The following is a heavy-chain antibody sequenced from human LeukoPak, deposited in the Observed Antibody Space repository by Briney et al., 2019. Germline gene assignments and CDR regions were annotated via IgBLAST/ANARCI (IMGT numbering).Heavy chain of an antibody. V-gene: IGHV4-59*01. D-gene: IGHD1-26*01. CDR3: ARDIRVVGATLYFDY. Sequence: SETLSLTCTVSGGSISNYYWSWIRQPPGKGLEWIGCMHSSGSTTYNLSLKSRVSMSIETSTNQFSLKLSSVTAADTAVYYCARDIRVVGATLYFDYWGQGTLVTDSS. J-gene: IGHJ4*02. CDR1: GGSISNYY. CDR2: MHSSGST.